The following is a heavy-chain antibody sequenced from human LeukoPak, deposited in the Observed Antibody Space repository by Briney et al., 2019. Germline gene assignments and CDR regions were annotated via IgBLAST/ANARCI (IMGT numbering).Heavy chain of an antibody. Sequence: SETLSLTCAVYGGSFSGYYWSWIRQPPGKGLEWIGEINHSGSTNYNPSLKSRVTISVDKAKNQFSLKMRSVTAADTAVYYCARDRLATGGMDVWGQGTTVTVSS. CDR1: GGSFSGYY. D-gene: IGHD1-26*01. V-gene: IGHV4-34*01. CDR2: INHSGST. CDR3: ARDRLATGGMDV. J-gene: IGHJ6*02.